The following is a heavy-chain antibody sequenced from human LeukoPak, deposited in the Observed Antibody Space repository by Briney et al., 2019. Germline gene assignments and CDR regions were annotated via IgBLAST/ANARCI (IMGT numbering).Heavy chain of an antibody. J-gene: IGHJ4*02. Sequence: KPGESLRLSCAASGFTFSDYYMSWIRQAPGKGLEWVSYISSSGSTIYYADSVKGRFTISRDNAKDSLYLQMNSLRAEDTAVYYCARVRSGYSHENYFDYWGQGTLVTVSS. CDR1: GFTFSDYY. CDR3: ARVRSGYSHENYFDY. D-gene: IGHD5-18*01. CDR2: ISSSGSTI. V-gene: IGHV3-11*04.